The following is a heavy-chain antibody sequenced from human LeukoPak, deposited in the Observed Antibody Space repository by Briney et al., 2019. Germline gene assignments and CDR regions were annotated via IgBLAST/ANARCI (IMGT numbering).Heavy chain of an antibody. CDR2: INHNGNVN. V-gene: IGHV3-7*03. CDR3: ARGGSTWYFPIDS. J-gene: IGHJ4*02. CDR1: GFTFSSYW. Sequence: GGSLRLSCAASGFTFSSYWMNWARQAPGKGLEWVASINHNGNVNYYVDSVKGRFTISRDNSKNTLYLQMNSLRAEDTAVYYCARGGSTWYFPIDSWGQGTLVTVSS. D-gene: IGHD6-13*01.